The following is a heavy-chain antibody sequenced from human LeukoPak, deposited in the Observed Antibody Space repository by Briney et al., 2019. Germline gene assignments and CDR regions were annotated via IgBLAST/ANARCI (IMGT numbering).Heavy chain of an antibody. CDR2: IEQDGSEK. Sequence: GGSLRLSCAASGFTFSSYWMSWVRQAPGKGLEWVANIEQDGSEKYYVDSVKGRFTISRDNAKNSLYLQMNSLRAEDTAVYYCARVLGSGYTNFDYWGQGTLVTVSS. D-gene: IGHD3-22*01. CDR1: GFTFSSYW. J-gene: IGHJ4*02. CDR3: ARVLGSGYTNFDY. V-gene: IGHV3-7*01.